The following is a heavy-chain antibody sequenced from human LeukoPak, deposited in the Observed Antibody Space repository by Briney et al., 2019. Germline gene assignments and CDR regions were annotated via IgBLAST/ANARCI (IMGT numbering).Heavy chain of an antibody. D-gene: IGHD5-18*01. Sequence: TGGSLRLSCAASGFTFSTYAMNWVRQAPGKGLEWVSTISGSDTGTYYADSVKGRFTISRDNSKNTLYLQMNSLRAEDTALYYCAKDASRGAYSYGSSDSWGQGTLVTVSS. CDR2: ISGSDTGT. J-gene: IGHJ4*02. CDR1: GFTFSTYA. V-gene: IGHV3-23*01. CDR3: AKDASRGAYSYGSSDS.